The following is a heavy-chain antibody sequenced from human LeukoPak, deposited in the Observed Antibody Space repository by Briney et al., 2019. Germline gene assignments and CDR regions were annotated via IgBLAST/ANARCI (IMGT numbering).Heavy chain of an antibody. J-gene: IGHJ3*02. V-gene: IGHV3-48*02. CDR2: INGESTWI. CDR1: GFNFNIYA. D-gene: IGHD2-8*01. CDR3: ARDHKWGFDI. Sequence: GGSLRLSCAASGFNFNIYAMNWIRQTPGKGLEWVAYINGESTWIYYADSVKGRFTISRDSAENSVYLQMNSLRDEDTAVYFCARDHKWGFDIWGQGTMVTVSS.